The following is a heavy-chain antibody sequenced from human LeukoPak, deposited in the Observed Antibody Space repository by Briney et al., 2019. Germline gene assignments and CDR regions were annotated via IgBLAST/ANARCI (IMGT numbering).Heavy chain of an antibody. D-gene: IGHD4-17*01. J-gene: IGHJ4*02. CDR1: GFTFSNNA. V-gene: IGHV3-23*01. CDR2: ISGSGGST. CDR3: AKDLDDYGDLFDY. Sequence: GGSLRLSCAASGFTFSNNAMSWVRQAPGKGLEWVSAISGSGGSTYYADSVKGRFTISRDNSKNTLYLQMNSLRAEDTAVYYCAKDLDDYGDLFDYWGQGTLVTVSS.